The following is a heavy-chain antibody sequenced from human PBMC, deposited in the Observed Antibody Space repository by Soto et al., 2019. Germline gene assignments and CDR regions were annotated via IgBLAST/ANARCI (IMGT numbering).Heavy chain of an antibody. V-gene: IGHV3-30*18. D-gene: IGHD3-22*01. CDR1: GFTFSSYG. Sequence: PGGSLRLSCAASGFTFSSYGIHWVRQAPVNGLEFVAVISHYLSKTNYADSVKGRFSISRDNSKYTLYLQMNSLRAYYTAVYYCXKDTYYYSRSGYYVFDSWGQGTLVTVSS. J-gene: IGHJ4*02. CDR3: XKDTYYYSRSGYYVFDS. CDR2: ISHYLSKT.